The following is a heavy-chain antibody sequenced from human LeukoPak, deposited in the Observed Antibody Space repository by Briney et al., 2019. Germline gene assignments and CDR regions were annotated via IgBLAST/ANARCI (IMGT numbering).Heavy chain of an antibody. V-gene: IGHV3-48*03. CDR2: ISSGGSTI. CDR1: GFTFSSYE. CDR3: AELGITMIGGV. J-gene: IGHJ6*04. D-gene: IGHD3-10*02. Sequence: PGGSLRLSCAASGFTFSSYEMNWVRHAPGKGLEWVSYISSGGSTIYYADSVKGRFTISRDNAPNSLYLQMNSLRAEDTAVYYCAELGITMIGGVWGKGTTVTISS.